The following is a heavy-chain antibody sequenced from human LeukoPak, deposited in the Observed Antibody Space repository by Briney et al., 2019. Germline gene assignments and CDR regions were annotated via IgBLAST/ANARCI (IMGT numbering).Heavy chain of an antibody. CDR2: IYSGGST. V-gene: IGHV3-53*01. D-gene: IGHD3-10*01. Sequence: QPGGSLRLSCAASGFTFSSYGMTWVRQAPGKGLEWVSVIYSGGSTYYADSVKGRFTISRDNSKSTLYIQMNSLRAEDTAVYYCARAKPKNMVRGLIMRRESRYYFDYWGQGTLVTVSS. J-gene: IGHJ4*02. CDR1: GFTFSSYG. CDR3: ARAKPKNMVRGLIMRRESRYYFDY.